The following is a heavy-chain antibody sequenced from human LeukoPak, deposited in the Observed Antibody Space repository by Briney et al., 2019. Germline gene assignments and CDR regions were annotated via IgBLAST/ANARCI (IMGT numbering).Heavy chain of an antibody. Sequence: SETLSLTCTVSGGSISSGGCCWSWIRQHPGQGLEWIGYFYYSRSTYYNASLKSRVTISVDTSKNQLSLKLSSVTAADSAVYYCARSTLPYIDSSGYYYRAFDMWGQGRIVTVSS. V-gene: IGHV4-31*03. J-gene: IGHJ3*02. CDR2: FYYSRST. D-gene: IGHD3-22*01. CDR1: GGSISSGGCC. CDR3: ARSTLPYIDSSGYYYRAFDM.